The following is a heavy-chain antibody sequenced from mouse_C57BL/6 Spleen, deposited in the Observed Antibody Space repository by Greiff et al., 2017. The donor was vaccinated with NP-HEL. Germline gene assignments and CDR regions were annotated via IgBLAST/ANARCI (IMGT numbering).Heavy chain of an antibody. V-gene: IGHV1-82*01. Sequence: QVQLQQSGPELVKPGASVKISCKASGYAFSSSWMNWVKQRPGQGLEWIGRIYPGDGDTNYNGKFKGKATLTADKSSSTAYMQLSSLTSEDSAVYFCARGSMVTTSCFDYWGQGTTLTVSS. CDR1: GYAFSSSW. D-gene: IGHD2-2*01. CDR2: IYPGDGDT. J-gene: IGHJ2*01. CDR3: ARGSMVTTSCFDY.